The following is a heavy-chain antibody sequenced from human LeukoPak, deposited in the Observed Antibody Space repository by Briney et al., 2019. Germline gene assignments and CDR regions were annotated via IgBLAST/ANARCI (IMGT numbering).Heavy chain of an antibody. Sequence: RTSETLSLTCTVSGGSISSGGYYWSWIRQHPGKGLEWIGYIYYSGSTYYNPSLKSRVTISVDTSKNQFSLKLSSVTAADTAVYYCARDLPMVRGVGFDPWGQGTLVTVSS. CDR1: GGSISSGGYY. CDR3: ARDLPMVRGVGFDP. J-gene: IGHJ5*02. V-gene: IGHV4-31*03. D-gene: IGHD3-10*01. CDR2: IYYSGST.